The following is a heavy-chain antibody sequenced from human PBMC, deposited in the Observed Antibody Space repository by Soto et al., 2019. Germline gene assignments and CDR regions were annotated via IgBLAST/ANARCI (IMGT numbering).Heavy chain of an antibody. CDR1: GFIFSSYG. Sequence: EVQLVESGGGLVQPGGSLRLSCAASGFIFSSYGMNWVRQAPGKGLEWVSYISSSSSTIYYVDSVKGRFTISRDNAKNSLYLQMNSLRDEDTAVYYCARDKGLPMTGTVYYDGMDVWGQGTTVTVAS. CDR3: ARDKGLPMTGTVYYDGMDV. D-gene: IGHD6-19*01. V-gene: IGHV3-48*02. J-gene: IGHJ6*02. CDR2: ISSSSSTI.